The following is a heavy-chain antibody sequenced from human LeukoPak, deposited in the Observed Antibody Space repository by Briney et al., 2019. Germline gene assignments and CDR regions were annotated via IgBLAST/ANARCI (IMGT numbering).Heavy chain of an antibody. D-gene: IGHD3-22*01. CDR1: GFTFSSYW. CDR2: IKQDGSEK. J-gene: IGHJ4*02. Sequence: PGRSLRLSCAASGFTFSSYWMSWVRQAPGKGLEWVANIKQDGSEKYYVDSVKGRFTISRDNAKNSLYLQMNSLRAEDTAVYYCARRMAITMIVVEGDYFDYWGQGTLVTVSS. CDR3: ARRMAITMIVVEGDYFDY. V-gene: IGHV3-7*01.